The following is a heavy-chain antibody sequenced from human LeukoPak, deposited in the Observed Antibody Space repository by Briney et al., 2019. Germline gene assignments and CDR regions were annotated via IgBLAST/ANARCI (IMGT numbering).Heavy chain of an antibody. CDR1: GFTFSNYW. CDR2: INTDGSGT. Sequence: GGSLRPSCAASGFTFSNYWMHWVRQAPGKGLEWVSRINTDGSGTTYADSVKGRFTISRDNAKNTLYLQMNSLRAEDTAVYYCARRGYSGYDYGYWGQGTLVTVSS. J-gene: IGHJ4*02. D-gene: IGHD5-12*01. V-gene: IGHV3-74*01. CDR3: ARRGYSGYDYGY.